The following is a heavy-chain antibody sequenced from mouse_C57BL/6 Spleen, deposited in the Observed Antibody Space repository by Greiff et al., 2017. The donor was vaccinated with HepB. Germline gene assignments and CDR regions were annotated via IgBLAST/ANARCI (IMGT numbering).Heavy chain of an antibody. CDR3: ATTVVATPFDY. V-gene: IGHV1-82*01. Sequence: VQLQQSGPELVKPGASVKISCKASGYAFSSSWMNWVKQRPGKGLEWIGRIYPGDGDTNYNGKFKGKATLTADKSSSTAYMQLSSLTSEDSAVYFCATTVVATPFDYWGQGTTLTVSS. J-gene: IGHJ2*01. CDR2: IYPGDGDT. D-gene: IGHD1-1*01. CDR1: GYAFSSSW.